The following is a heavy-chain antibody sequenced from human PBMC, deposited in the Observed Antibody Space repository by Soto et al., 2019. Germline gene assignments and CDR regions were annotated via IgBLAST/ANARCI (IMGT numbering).Heavy chain of an antibody. Sequence: QVQLVQSGAEVKKPGSSVKVSCKASGGTFSSYAISWVRQAPGQGLEWMGGIIPIYGTANYAQKFQGRVTITADESTSIAYMELSSLRSEDTAVYYCARGRYSSSSVSYYYYGIDVWGQGTTVTVSS. CDR1: GGTFSSYA. V-gene: IGHV1-69*01. D-gene: IGHD6-6*01. CDR3: ARGRYSSSSVSYYYYGIDV. J-gene: IGHJ6*02. CDR2: IIPIYGTA.